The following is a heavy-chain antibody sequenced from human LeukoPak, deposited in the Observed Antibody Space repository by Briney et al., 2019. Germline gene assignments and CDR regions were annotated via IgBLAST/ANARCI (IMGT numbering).Heavy chain of an antibody. V-gene: IGHV3-30*18. CDR2: ISYDGVTK. Sequence: PGGSLRLSCAASEFSFGSYGMHWVRQAPGKGLEWVAVISYDGVTKYYTDSVKGRFTISRDNSKNTLYLQMSSLRAEDTAVYYCAKDPHAANFRYYFEYWGQGTPLTVSS. CDR3: AKDPHAANFRYYFEY. D-gene: IGHD2-15*01. CDR1: EFSFGSYG. J-gene: IGHJ4*02.